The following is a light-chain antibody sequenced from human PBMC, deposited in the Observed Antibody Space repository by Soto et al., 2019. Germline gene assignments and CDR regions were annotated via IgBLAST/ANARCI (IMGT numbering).Light chain of an antibody. J-gene: IGKJ1*01. CDR2: GAS. Sequence: EIVLTQSPGTLSLSPGERATLSCRASQSISSSNLVWYQQKPGQAPRLPIYGASSRATGIPDRFSGSGSGTDFTLTISSLEPEDFSVYFCHHCGGSQPFGQGTKVET. V-gene: IGKV3-20*01. CDR1: QSISSSN. CDR3: HHCGGSQP.